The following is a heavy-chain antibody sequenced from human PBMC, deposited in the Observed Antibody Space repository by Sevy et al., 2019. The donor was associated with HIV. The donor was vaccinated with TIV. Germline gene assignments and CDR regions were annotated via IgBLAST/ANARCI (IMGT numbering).Heavy chain of an antibody. V-gene: IGHV3-7*03. CDR1: GFTFSNYW. J-gene: IGHJ6*02. D-gene: IGHD2-2*01. CDR3: ARDCSSTTCLWGLDV. CDR2: IKRDGSEK. Sequence: GGSLRLSCAASGFTFSNYWMSWVRQAPGKGLEWVAHIKRDGSEKYYVDSVKGRFSISRDNPKNSLYLQMNSLRAEDTDAYYCARDCSSTTCLWGLDVWGQGTTVTVSS.